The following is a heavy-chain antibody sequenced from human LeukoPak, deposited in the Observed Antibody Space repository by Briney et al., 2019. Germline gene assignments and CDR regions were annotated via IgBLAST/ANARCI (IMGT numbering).Heavy chain of an antibody. CDR1: EYSFSSYW. Sequence: GESLKISCKGSEYSFSSYWIGWVRQMPGKGLEWMGIIYPGDSDTRYSPSFRGQVTISADKSISTAYLQWSSLEASDTAMYYCARVSLEMRIARNFDYWGQGTLVTVSS. CDR3: ARVSLEMRIARNFDY. CDR2: IYPGDSDT. V-gene: IGHV5-51*01. D-gene: IGHD5-24*01. J-gene: IGHJ4*02.